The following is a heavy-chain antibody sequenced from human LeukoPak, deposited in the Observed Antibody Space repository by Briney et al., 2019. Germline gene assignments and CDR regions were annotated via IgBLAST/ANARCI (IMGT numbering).Heavy chain of an antibody. V-gene: IGHV1-46*01. D-gene: IGHD3-16*02. Sequence: ASVKVSCKASGYTFTSYYMHWVRQAPGQGLEWMGIINPSGGSTSYAQKFQGRVTMTRDMSTSTVYMELSSLRSEDTAVYYCARGIMITFGGVIATNMDVWGKGTTVTVSS. CDR1: GYTFTSYY. CDR3: ARGIMITFGGVIATNMDV. CDR2: INPSGGST. J-gene: IGHJ6*03.